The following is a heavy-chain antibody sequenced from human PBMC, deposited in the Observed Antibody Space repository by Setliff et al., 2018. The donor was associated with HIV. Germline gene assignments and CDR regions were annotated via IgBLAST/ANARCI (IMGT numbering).Heavy chain of an antibody. D-gene: IGHD4-17*01. Sequence: SETLSLTCAVYGGSFSGFSWNWIRQPPGKGLEWIGSIYFTGSSDNNPSLKSRVTLSVDTSKHQFSLKLSSVTAADTAVYYCARVQMAYAAFDVWGQGTMVTVSS. CDR3: ARVQMAYAAFDV. CDR2: IYFTGSS. V-gene: IGHV4-34*11. J-gene: IGHJ3*01. CDR1: GGSFSGFS.